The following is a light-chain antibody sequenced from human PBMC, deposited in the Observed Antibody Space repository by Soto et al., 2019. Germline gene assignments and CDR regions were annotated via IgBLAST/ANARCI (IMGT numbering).Light chain of an antibody. CDR2: AAF. V-gene: IGKV1-12*01. J-gene: IGKJ5*01. CDR1: QGIANH. Sequence: IQMTQSPLSISASVGDRVNITCRASQGIANHLAWYQQQPGNAPKLLIYAAFILQSGVPSRFSGYGSGTDFTLSISSLQPEDFATYYCQQADSFPITFGQGTRLEIK. CDR3: QQADSFPIT.